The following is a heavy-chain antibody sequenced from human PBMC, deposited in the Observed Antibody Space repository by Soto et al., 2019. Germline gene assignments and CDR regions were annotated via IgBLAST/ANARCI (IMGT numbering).Heavy chain of an antibody. CDR2: ISGSGDAK. Sequence: EVHLLESGAGLVQPGESLRLSCVASEFSFSSYGMSWVRQAPGKGLEWASIISGSGDAKYYADSVKGRFPISRDHSKNTMYLQMDSLRAEVTAVYSCAQDFDSDETSHGPNDYWGQGTLVTVSS. CDR1: EFSFSSYG. D-gene: IGHD3-22*01. V-gene: IGHV3-23*01. J-gene: IGHJ4*02. CDR3: AQDFDSDETSHGPNDY.